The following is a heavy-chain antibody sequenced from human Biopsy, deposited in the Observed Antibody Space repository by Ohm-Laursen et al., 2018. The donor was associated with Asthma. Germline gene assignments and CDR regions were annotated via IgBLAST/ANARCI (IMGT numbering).Heavy chain of an antibody. J-gene: IGHJ4*02. Sequence: LSLTCPASGFTFSSYAMHWARQAPGKGLEWVAVISYDGSNKYYADSVKGRFTISRDNSKNTLYLQMNSLRAEDTAVYYCAREGIAVAHFDYWGQGTLVTVSS. CDR2: ISYDGSNK. CDR1: GFTFSSYA. V-gene: IGHV3-30-3*01. D-gene: IGHD6-19*01. CDR3: AREGIAVAHFDY.